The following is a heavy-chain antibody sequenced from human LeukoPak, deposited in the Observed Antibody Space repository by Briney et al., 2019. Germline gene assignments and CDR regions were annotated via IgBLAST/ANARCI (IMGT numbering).Heavy chain of an antibody. CDR1: GYTFTGYY. Sequence: ASLKVSCKASGYTFTGYYMHWVRQAPGQGLEWMGWINPNNGDTNYAQKFQGRVIMTRDTSISTAYMELSSLTSDDTAVYYCARDASGAYYYYYMDVWGKGTTVTVSS. D-gene: IGHD3-10*01. V-gene: IGHV1-2*02. CDR3: ARDASGAYYYYYMDV. CDR2: INPNNGDT. J-gene: IGHJ6*03.